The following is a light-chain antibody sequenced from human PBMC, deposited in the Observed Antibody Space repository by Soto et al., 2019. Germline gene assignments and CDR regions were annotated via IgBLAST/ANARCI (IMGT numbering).Light chain of an antibody. CDR1: QSVSTN. V-gene: IGKV3-15*01. CDR3: QQYNNWPYT. CDR2: GTS. J-gene: IGKJ2*01. Sequence: ERVMTQSPGTLSVSPGERATLSCRASQSVSTNLAWYQQKPGQAPRLLIFGTSTRATGIPARFSGSGSGTEFTLTISSLQSEDFAVYYCQQYNNWPYTLGQGTKVDIK.